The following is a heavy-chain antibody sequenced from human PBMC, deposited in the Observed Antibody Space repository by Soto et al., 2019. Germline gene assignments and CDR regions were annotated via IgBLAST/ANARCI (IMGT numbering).Heavy chain of an antibody. J-gene: IGHJ1*01. Sequence: SETLSLTCTVSGGSISSGGYYWSWIRQHPGKGLEWIGYIYYSGSTYYNPSLKSRVTISVDTSKNQFSLKLSSVTAADTAVYYCARDSSPGIVGQFQHWGQGTLVTVSS. V-gene: IGHV4-31*03. CDR2: IYYSGST. D-gene: IGHD1-26*01. CDR3: ARDSSPGIVGQFQH. CDR1: GGSISSGGYY.